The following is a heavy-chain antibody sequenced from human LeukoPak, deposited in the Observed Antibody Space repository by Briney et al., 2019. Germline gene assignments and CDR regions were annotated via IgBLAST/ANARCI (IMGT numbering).Heavy chain of an antibody. CDR1: GGSISSYY. CDR2: IYTSGST. CDR3: ASGYYDSSVFDY. J-gene: IGHJ4*02. D-gene: IGHD3-22*01. Sequence: SETLSLTCTVSGGSISSYYWSWIRQPAGKGLEWIGRIYTSGSTNYNPSLKSRATMSVDTSKNQFSLKLSSVTAADTAVYYCASGYYDSSVFDYWGQGTLVTVSS. V-gene: IGHV4-4*07.